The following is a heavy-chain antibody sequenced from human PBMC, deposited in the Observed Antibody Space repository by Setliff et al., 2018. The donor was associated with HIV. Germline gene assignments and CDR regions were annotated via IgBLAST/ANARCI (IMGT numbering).Heavy chain of an antibody. CDR1: GDSISGNY. V-gene: IGHV4-34*01. D-gene: IGHD1-20*01. CDR3: ATGITMAPDY. J-gene: IGHJ4*02. Sequence: PSETLSLTCTVSGDSISGNYWTWIRQPAGKGLEWIGEINHSGSTNYNPSLKSRVTISIGTSKNHFSLKLSSVTAADTAVYYCATGITMAPDYWGQGSLVTVSS. CDR2: INHSGST.